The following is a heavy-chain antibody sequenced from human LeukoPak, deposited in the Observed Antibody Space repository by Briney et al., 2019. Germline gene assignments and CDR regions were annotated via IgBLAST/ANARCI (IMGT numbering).Heavy chain of an antibody. J-gene: IGHJ6*02. V-gene: IGHV4-59*01. D-gene: IGHD1-14*01. CDR3: ARGGNYYYHGMDV. CDR1: GGSISPYY. Sequence: SETLSLTCTVCGGSISPYYWSWNRQPPGKGLEWIGYVSHSGSTNYNLSLGSRVTISVDTSKNQFSLKLTSVTAADTAVYFCARGGNYYYHGMDVWGQGTMVTVSS. CDR2: VSHSGST.